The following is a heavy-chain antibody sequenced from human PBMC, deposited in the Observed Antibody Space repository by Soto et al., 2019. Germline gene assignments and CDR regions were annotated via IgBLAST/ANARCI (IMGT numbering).Heavy chain of an antibody. Sequence: QVQLVQSGAEVKKPGASVKVSCKASGYTFTSYDINWVRQATGQGLEWMGWMNPNSGNTGYAQKFQGRVTMTRNTTMITAYMEVSSFKSEDMALYYCERAGRISGVYWGQVTLFTVSS. CDR1: GYTFTSYD. J-gene: IGHJ4*02. D-gene: IGHD1-26*01. V-gene: IGHV1-8*01. CDR2: MNPNSGNT. CDR3: ERAGRISGVY.